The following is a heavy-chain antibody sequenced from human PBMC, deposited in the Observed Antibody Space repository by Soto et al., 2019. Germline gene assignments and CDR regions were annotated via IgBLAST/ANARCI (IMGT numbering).Heavy chain of an antibody. CDR2: IYYSGST. D-gene: IGHD3-16*01. J-gene: IGHJ4*02. V-gene: IGHV4-31*03. Sequence: SETLSLTCTVSGGSISSGGYYWSWIRQHPGKGLEWIGYIYYSGSTYYNPSLKSRVTISVDTCKNQFSLKLSSVTAADTAVYYCARVYDSPYYFDYWGQGTLVTVSS. CDR3: ARVYDSPYYFDY. CDR1: GGSISSGGYY.